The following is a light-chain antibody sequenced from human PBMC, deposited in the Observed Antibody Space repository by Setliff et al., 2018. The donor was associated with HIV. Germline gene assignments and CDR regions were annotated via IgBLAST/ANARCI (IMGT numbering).Light chain of an antibody. CDR3: SSYTSSTPLYV. V-gene: IGLV2-14*03. CDR2: DVN. CDR1: ISDIGSYNF. J-gene: IGLJ1*01. Sequence: QSVLTQPASVSGSPGQSITISCSGTISDIGSYNFVSWYQQHPGKAPKLIMSDVNKRPSGVSDRFSGSKSGNTASLTISGLQAEDEADYYCSSYTSSTPLYVFGTGTKVTVL.